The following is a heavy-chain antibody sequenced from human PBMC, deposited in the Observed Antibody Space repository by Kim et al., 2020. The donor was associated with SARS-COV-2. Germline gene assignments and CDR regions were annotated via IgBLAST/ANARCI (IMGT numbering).Heavy chain of an antibody. CDR3: ASRRDGYKNYYYYGMDV. CDR2: IIPIFGTA. D-gene: IGHD5-12*01. Sequence: SVKVSCKASGGTFSSYAISWVRQAPGQGLEWMGGIIPIFGTANYAQKFQGRVTITADESTSTAYMELSSLRSEDTAVYYCASRRDGYKNYYYYGMDVWGQGTTVTVSS. CDR1: GGTFSSYA. J-gene: IGHJ6*02. V-gene: IGHV1-69*13.